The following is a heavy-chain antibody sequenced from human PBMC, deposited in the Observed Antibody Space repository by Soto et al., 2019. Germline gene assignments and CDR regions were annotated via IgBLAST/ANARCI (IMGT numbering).Heavy chain of an antibody. Sequence: QVQLVQSGAEVKKPGASVKVSCKASGYTFTSYGISWVRQAPGQGLEWMGWISAYNSNTNYAQKLQGRVTMTTDTSTSTAYMELRSLRSDDTAVYYCARSLWKQLDPDDAFDIWGQGTMVTVSS. D-gene: IGHD6-13*01. J-gene: IGHJ3*02. CDR2: ISAYNSNT. CDR1: GYTFTSYG. V-gene: IGHV1-18*01. CDR3: ARSLWKQLDPDDAFDI.